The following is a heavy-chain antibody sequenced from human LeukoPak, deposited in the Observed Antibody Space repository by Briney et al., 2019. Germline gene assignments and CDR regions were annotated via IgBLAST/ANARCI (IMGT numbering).Heavy chain of an antibody. D-gene: IGHD3-3*01. CDR1: GYSFTSYW. Sequence: EESLKISCKGSGYSFTSYWIGWVRQMPGKGLEWMEIIYPGDSDTRYSPSFQGQVTISADKSISTAYLQWSSLKASDTAMYYCARQGRHLGVWSGYYDDYWGQGTLVTVSS. CDR2: IYPGDSDT. V-gene: IGHV5-51*01. CDR3: ARQGRHLGVWSGYYDDY. J-gene: IGHJ4*02.